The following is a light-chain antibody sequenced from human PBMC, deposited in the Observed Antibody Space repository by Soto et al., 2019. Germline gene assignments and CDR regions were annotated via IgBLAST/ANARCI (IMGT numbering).Light chain of an antibody. J-gene: IGKJ1*01. CDR3: QQYGSSPWT. CDR2: GAS. CDR1: QTIRSNY. Sequence: ETVLTQSPGTLSLSPGERATLSCRASQTIRSNYLAWYRQTPGQAPRLLIYGASNRATGIADRFSGSGSGTDFTLIISRLEPEDGALYYCQQYGSSPWTFGQGPKVEIK. V-gene: IGKV3-20*01.